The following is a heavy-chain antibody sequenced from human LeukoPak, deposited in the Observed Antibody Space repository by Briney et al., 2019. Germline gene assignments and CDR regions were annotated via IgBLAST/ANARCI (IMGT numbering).Heavy chain of an antibody. V-gene: IGHV4-59*01. CDR2: IYYSGST. CDR1: GGSISSYY. CDR3: ARVPQKRGLRGAWFDP. Sequence: KSSETLSLTCTVSGGSISSYYWSWIRQPPGKGLEWIGYIYYSGSTNYNPSLKSRVTISVDTSKNQFSLKLSSVTAADTAVYYCARVPQKRGLRGAWFDPWGQGTLATVSS. J-gene: IGHJ5*02. D-gene: IGHD4-17*01.